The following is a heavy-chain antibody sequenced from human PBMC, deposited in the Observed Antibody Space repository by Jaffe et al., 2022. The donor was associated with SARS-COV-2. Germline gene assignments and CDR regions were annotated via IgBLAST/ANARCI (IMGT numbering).Heavy chain of an antibody. D-gene: IGHD1-26*01. CDR3: TGPIVGAPPQQNY. V-gene: IGHV3-15*01. Sequence: EVQLVESGGGLVKPGGSLRLSCAASGFTFSNAWMSWVRQAPGKGLEWVGRIKSKTDGGTTDYAAPVKGRFTISRDDSKNTLYLQMNSLKTEDTAVYYCTGPIVGAPPQQNYWGQGTLVTVSS. CDR1: GFTFSNAW. J-gene: IGHJ4*02. CDR2: IKSKTDGGTT.